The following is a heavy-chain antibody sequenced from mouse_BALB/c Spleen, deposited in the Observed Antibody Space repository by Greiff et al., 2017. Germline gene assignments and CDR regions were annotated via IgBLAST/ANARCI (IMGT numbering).Heavy chain of an antibody. CDR1: GFSLTSYG. D-gene: IGHD2-4*01. V-gene: IGHV2-9*02. CDR3: AIYYDYPAWFAY. Sequence: VKLQESGPGLVAPSQSLSITCTVSGFSLTSYGVHWVHQPPGKGLEWLGVIWAGGSTNYNSALMSRLSISKDNSKSQVFLKMNSLQTDDTAMYYCAIYYDYPAWFAYWGQGTLVTVSA. J-gene: IGHJ3*01. CDR2: IWAGGST.